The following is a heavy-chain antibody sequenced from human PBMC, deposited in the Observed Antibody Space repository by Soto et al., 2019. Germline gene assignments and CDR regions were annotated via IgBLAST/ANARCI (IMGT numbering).Heavy chain of an antibody. CDR2: IYYSGIT. V-gene: IGHV4-30-4*01. Sequence: TLPLTGTVSGGCISSGDYYWSWIRQPPGKGLEWIGYIYYSGITYYNPSLKSRVTISVDTSKNQLYLKMSSVTAADTAVYYWARVNGYYPSSFDYWGQGTLVTVSS. D-gene: IGHD3-9*01. CDR1: GGCISSGDYY. CDR3: ARVNGYYPSSFDY. J-gene: IGHJ4*02.